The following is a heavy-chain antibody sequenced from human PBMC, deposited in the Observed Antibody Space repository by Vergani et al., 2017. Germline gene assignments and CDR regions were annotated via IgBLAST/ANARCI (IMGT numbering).Heavy chain of an antibody. CDR2: ISWDGGST. J-gene: IGHJ4*02. Sequence: EVQLVESGGVVVQPGGSLRLSCAASGFTFDDYTMHWVRQAPGKGLEWVSLISWDGGSTYYADSVKGRFTISRDNSKNSLYLQMNSLRTEDTAVYYCAKGEYYYDSSGLFDYWGQGTLVTVSS. CDR1: GFTFDDYT. D-gene: IGHD3-22*01. CDR3: AKGEYYYDSSGLFDY. V-gene: IGHV3-43*01.